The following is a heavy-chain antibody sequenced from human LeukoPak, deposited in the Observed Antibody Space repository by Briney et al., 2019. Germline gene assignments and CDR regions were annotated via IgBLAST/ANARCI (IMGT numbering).Heavy chain of an antibody. CDR2: ISGSGGST. CDR1: GFTFSSYA. J-gene: IGHJ2*01. D-gene: IGHD3-3*01. Sequence: GGSLRLSCAASGFTFSSYAMSWVRQAPGKGLEWVSAISGSGGSTYYADSVKGRFTISRDNSKNTLYLQMNSLRAEDTAVYYCATIWSGYTLGYWYFDLWGRGTLVTVSS. CDR3: ATIWSGYTLGYWYFDL. V-gene: IGHV3-23*01.